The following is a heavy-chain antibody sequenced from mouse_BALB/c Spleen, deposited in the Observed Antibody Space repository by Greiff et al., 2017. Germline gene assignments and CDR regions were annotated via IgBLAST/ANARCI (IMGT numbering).Heavy chain of an antibody. Sequence: QVQLKESGPGLVAPSQSLSITCTASGFSLTGYGVNWVRQPPGKGLEWLGMIWGDGSTDYNSALKSRLSIRKDNSKSQVFLKMNSLQADDTARYYGAGWLRGFAYWGQGTLVTVSA. J-gene: IGHJ3*01. CDR3: AGWLRGFAY. D-gene: IGHD2-2*01. CDR2: IWGDGST. V-gene: IGHV2-6-7*01. CDR1: GFSLTGYG.